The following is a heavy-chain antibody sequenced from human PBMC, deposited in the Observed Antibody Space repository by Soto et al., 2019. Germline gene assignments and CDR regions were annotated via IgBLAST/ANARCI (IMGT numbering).Heavy chain of an antibody. CDR3: ARSGRLGYCTNGVCRTYYFDY. J-gene: IGHJ4*02. CDR2: INPSGGST. D-gene: IGHD2-8*01. V-gene: IGHV1-46*03. CDR1: GYTFTSYY. Sequence: ASVKVSCKASGYTFTSYYMHWARQAPGQGLEWMGIINPSGGSTSYAQKFQGRVTMTRDTSTSTVYMELSSLRSEDTAVYYCARSGRLGYCTNGVCRTYYFDYWGQGTLVTVSS.